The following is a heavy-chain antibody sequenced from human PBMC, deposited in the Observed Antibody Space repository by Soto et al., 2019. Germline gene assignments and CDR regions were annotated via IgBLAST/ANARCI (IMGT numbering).Heavy chain of an antibody. V-gene: IGHV4-59*01. Sequence: PSETLSLTCTVSGGSISSYYWSWIRQPPGKGLEWIGYIYYSGSTNYNPSLKSRVTISVDTSKNQFSLKLSSVTAADTAVYYCARAKYGSGSYPYYYYYGMDVWGQGTTVTVSS. CDR3: ARAKYGSGSYPYYYYYGMDV. CDR2: IYYSGST. J-gene: IGHJ6*02. D-gene: IGHD3-10*01. CDR1: GGSISSYY.